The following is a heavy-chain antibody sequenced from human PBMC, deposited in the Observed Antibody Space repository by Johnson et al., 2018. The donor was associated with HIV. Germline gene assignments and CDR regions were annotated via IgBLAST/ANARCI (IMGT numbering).Heavy chain of an antibody. CDR2: IGTAGDT. CDR1: GFTFSNYD. V-gene: IGHV3-13*01. Sequence: VQLVESGGVVVHPGGSLRLSCAASGFTFSNYDMYWVRQATGKGLEWVSGIGTAGDTHYADSLKGRFTISREDAKNSLYLQMNSLRAGDTAVYYCARGGSHITIFGVDINMGAFDIWGQGTLVTLSS. CDR3: ARGGSHITIFGVDINMGAFDI. J-gene: IGHJ3*02. D-gene: IGHD3-3*01.